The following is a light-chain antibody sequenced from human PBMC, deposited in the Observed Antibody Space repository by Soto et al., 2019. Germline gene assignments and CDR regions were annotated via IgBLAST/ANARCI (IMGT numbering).Light chain of an antibody. CDR1: SSDVGGYNY. Sequence: QSALTQPAFVSVSPGQSITISCTGTSSDVGGYNYVSWYQQHPGKAPKLMIYDVNARPSGGSTRFSGSKSGNKASLSISGLQAEDEAHYYCSSHTSSRSVLFGGGTKLTVL. CDR2: DVN. CDR3: SSHTSSRSVL. J-gene: IGLJ2*01. V-gene: IGLV2-14*03.